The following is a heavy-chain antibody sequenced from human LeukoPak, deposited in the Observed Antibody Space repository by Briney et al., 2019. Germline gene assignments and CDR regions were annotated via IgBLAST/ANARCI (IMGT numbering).Heavy chain of an antibody. V-gene: IGHV3-30*02. Sequence: GGSLRLSCVASGFMFSNYGIYWVRQAPGKGLEWVTFIRYDGDVKYYADSVKGRFTISRDNSKNTVYLQMSSLRAEDTAVYYCRPGRGYSNGWQYFDYWGQGTLVIVSS. J-gene: IGHJ4*02. D-gene: IGHD5-18*01. CDR1: GFMFSNYG. CDR3: RPGRGYSNGWQYFDY. CDR2: IRYDGDVK.